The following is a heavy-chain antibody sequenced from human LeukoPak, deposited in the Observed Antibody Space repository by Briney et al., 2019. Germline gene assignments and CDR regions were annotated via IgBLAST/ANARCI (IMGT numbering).Heavy chain of an antibody. CDR2: LYYSGSI. V-gene: IGHV4-31*03. J-gene: IGHJ4*02. D-gene: IGHD3-22*01. CDR3: AREKPLYDSSGYFDY. Sequence: SETLSLTCTVSGGSLSSGGYYWSWIRQPPGKGLEWIGYLYYSGSIHYNPSLKSRVTISVDTSKTQFSLKLSSVTAADTAVYYCAREKPLYDSSGYFDYWGQGTLVTVSS. CDR1: GGSLSSGGYY.